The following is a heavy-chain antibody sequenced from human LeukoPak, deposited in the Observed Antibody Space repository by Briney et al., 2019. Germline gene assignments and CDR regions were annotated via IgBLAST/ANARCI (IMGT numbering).Heavy chain of an antibody. V-gene: IGHV4-31*03. D-gene: IGHD4-17*01. J-gene: IGHJ5*02. CDR3: ARRGDYVSFDP. CDR1: GDSISSGGYY. CDR2: IYYSGSI. Sequence: PSQTLSLTCTISGDSISSGGYYWSWIRQHPGKGLEWIGYIYYSGSIYFNPSLRSRVIISIDTSKNQFSLKLSSVTAADTAVYYCARRGDYVSFDPWGQGTLVTVS.